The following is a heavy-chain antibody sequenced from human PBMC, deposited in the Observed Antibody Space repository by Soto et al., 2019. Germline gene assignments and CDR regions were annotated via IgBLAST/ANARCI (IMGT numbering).Heavy chain of an antibody. V-gene: IGHV3-33*01. CDR3: ARDCGGGCFVDY. Sequence: QVQLVESGGGVVQPGRSLRLSCAASGFTFSSYGMHWVRQAPGKGLEWVAVIWYDGSNKYYADSVKGRFTISRDNSKNTRYLQMNSLRAEDTAVYYCARDCGGGCFVDYWGQGTLVPVSS. CDR1: GFTFSSYG. J-gene: IGHJ4*02. D-gene: IGHD2-21*02. CDR2: IWYDGSNK.